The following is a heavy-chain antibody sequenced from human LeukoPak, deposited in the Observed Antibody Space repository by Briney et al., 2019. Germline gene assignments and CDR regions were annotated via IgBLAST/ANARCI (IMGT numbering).Heavy chain of an antibody. CDR2: INPNSGGT. CDR1: GYTFSNYY. CDR3: ARDLTGYCGGGSCNDY. D-gene: IGHD2-15*01. V-gene: IGHV1-2*02. Sequence: ASVKVSCKASGYTFSNYYIHWVRQAPGQGLEWMGWINPNSGGTNYAQKFQGRVTMTRDTSISTAYMELSRLRSDDTAVYYCARDLTGYCGGGSCNDYWGQGTLVTVSS. J-gene: IGHJ4*02.